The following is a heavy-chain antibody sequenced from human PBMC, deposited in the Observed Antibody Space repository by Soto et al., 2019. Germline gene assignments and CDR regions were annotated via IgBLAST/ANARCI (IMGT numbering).Heavy chain of an antibody. CDR2: IYYSGST. J-gene: IGHJ5*02. CDR3: ARTKYYYDSSGYYYNWFDP. Sequence: ASETLSLTCTVSGGSISSGDYYWSWIRQPPGKGLEWIGYIYYSGSTYYNPSLKSRVTISVDTSKNQFSLKLSSVTAADTAVYYCARTKYYYDSSGYYYNWFDPWGQGTLVTVSS. D-gene: IGHD3-22*01. CDR1: GGSISSGDYY. V-gene: IGHV4-30-4*01.